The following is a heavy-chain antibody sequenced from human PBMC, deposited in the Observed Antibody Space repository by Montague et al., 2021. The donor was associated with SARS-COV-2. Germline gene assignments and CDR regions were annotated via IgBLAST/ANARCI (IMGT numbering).Heavy chain of an antibody. J-gene: IGHJ6*02. CDR2: IYYSGST. CDR3: AGISQYSYGIYYYGMDV. CDR1: GGSISSYY. V-gene: IGHV4-59*01. D-gene: IGHD5-18*01. Sequence: SETLSLTCTVSGGSISSYYWCWIRQPPGKGLEWIGYIYYSGSTNYNPSLKSRVTISVDTSKNQFSLKLSSVTAADTAVCYCAGISQYSYGIYYYGMDVWGQGTTVTVSS.